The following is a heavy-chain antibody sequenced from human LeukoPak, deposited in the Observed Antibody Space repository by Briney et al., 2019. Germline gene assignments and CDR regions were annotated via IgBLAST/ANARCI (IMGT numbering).Heavy chain of an antibody. Sequence: ASVKVSCKASGYTFTSYYMHWVRQAPGQGLEWMGIINPSGGSTSYAQKFQGRVTMTRDTSTSTAYMELSSLRSEDTAVYYCARMVAEMATTQYYFDYWGQGTLVTVSS. V-gene: IGHV1-46*01. D-gene: IGHD5-24*01. CDR3: ARMVAEMATTQYYFDY. J-gene: IGHJ4*02. CDR2: INPSGGST. CDR1: GYTFTSYY.